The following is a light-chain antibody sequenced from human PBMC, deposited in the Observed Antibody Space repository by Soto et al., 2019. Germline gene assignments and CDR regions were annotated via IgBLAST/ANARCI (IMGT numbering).Light chain of an antibody. CDR1: ISDVGGYNY. V-gene: IGLV2-8*01. Sequence: QSALTQPPSASGSPGQSVTISCTGTISDVGGYNYVAWYQQHPGKAPKLMIYEVNKRPPGVPDRFSGSKSGSTASLTVSGLRAEDEADYYCSSYAGSNTFVFGTGTKVTVL. CDR3: SSYAGSNTFV. J-gene: IGLJ1*01. CDR2: EVN.